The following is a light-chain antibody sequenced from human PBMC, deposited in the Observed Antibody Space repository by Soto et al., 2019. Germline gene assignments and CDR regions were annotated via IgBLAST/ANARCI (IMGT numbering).Light chain of an antibody. J-gene: IGLJ1*01. CDR3: SSYTSSNTPYV. CDR2: EVT. V-gene: IGLV2-14*01. CDR1: SSDVGAYNF. Sequence: QSVLTQPASVSGSPGQSITISCTGSSSDVGAYNFVSWYQHHPGKAPKLILYEVTTRPSGVSSRFSGSKSGNTASLTISGLQADEEANYYCSSYTSSNTPYVFGTGTKVIVL.